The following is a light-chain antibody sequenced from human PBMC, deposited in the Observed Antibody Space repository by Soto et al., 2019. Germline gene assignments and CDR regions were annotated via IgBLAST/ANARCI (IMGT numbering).Light chain of an antibody. CDR2: DAS. CDR3: QQYDDWPPLT. V-gene: IGKV3-15*01. CDR1: QSVGDN. Sequence: TVMTQSPAALSVSPGDRASLSCRASQSVGDNLAWYQVRPGQSPRLLIYDASTRATGVSVRFTGSGSGTEFTLTIASLQSDDIAIYYCQQYDDWPPLTFGGGTKV. J-gene: IGKJ4*01.